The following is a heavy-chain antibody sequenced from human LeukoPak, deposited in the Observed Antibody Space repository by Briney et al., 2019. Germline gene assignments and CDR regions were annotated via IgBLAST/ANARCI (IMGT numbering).Heavy chain of an antibody. J-gene: IGHJ5*02. V-gene: IGHV4-59*01. CDR1: GGSISSYY. CDR2: IYYSGST. D-gene: IGHD1-14*01. Sequence: KLSETLSLTCTVSGGSISSYYWSWIRQPPGKGLEWIGYIYYSGSTNYNPSLKSRVTISVDTSKNQFSLKLSSVTAADTAVYYGARRGTYNWFDPWGQGTLVTVSS. CDR3: ARRGTYNWFDP.